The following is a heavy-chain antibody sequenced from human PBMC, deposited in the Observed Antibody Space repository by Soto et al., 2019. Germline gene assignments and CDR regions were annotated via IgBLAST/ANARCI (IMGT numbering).Heavy chain of an antibody. CDR3: ARWLGAAGLFDN. J-gene: IGHJ4*02. V-gene: IGHV3-7*03. CDR1: GFTFSSYW. Sequence: GGSLRLSCAASGFTFSSYWMGWVRQAPGEGLEWVANIMQDGSDKFYFDSVRGRFTISRDNAKSSLYLQMNSLRAEDTAVYYCARWLGAAGLFDNWGQGTLVTVSS. CDR2: IMQDGSDK. D-gene: IGHD6-13*01.